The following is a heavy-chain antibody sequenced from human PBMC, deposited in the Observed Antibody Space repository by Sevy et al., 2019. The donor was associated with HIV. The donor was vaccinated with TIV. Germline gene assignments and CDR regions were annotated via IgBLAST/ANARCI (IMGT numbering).Heavy chain of an antibody. CDR1: GFTFSSYW. CDR2: IRQDGSEK. V-gene: IGHV3-7*03. J-gene: IGHJ3*02. D-gene: IGHD1-7*01. CDR3: AIDGITGTPKDAVDI. Sequence: GGSLRLSCAAYGFTFSSYWMSWVRQAPGKGLERMANIRQDGSEKYYVDTVKGRFTISRDNAKNSLYLQMNSLRAEDTAVYYCAIDGITGTPKDAVDIWCQGTMVTVSS.